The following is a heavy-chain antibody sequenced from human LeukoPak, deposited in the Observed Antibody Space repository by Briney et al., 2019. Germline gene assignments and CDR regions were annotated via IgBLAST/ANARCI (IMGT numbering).Heavy chain of an antibody. D-gene: IGHD5-18*01. CDR1: GYTFTSYG. Sequence: ASVKVSCKASGYTFTSYGISWVRQAPGQGLEWMGWISAYNGNTNYAQKLQGRVTMTTDTSTSTAYMELRSLRSDDAAVYYCARAAIHNFTPGPLDYWGQGTLVTVSS. J-gene: IGHJ4*02. CDR3: ARAAIHNFTPGPLDY. V-gene: IGHV1-18*01. CDR2: ISAYNGNT.